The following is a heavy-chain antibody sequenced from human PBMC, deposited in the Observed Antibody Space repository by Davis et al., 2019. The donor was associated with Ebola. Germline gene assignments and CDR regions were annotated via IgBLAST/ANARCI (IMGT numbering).Heavy chain of an antibody. V-gene: IGHV3-23*01. D-gene: IGHD3-10*01. J-gene: IGHJ4*02. CDR2: ISASGGAT. CDR3: AKDLTSYYGSGDFFDY. CDR1: GFLFSSYA. Sequence: GESLKISCAASGFLFSSYAMSWVRQATWRGLEWVSSISASGGATFYADSVKGRIVMSRDNSNDTLYLRMNNLRAEDTAIYYCAKDLTSYYGSGDFFDYWGQGILVTVSS.